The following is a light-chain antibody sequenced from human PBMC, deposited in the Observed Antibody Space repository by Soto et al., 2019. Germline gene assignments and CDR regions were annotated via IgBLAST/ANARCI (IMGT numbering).Light chain of an antibody. CDR3: QSYGSSLSGSNV. V-gene: IGLV1-40*01. CDR1: TSNIGAGYD. J-gene: IGLJ2*01. CDR2: GNN. Sequence: QSVLTQSPSASGTPGQRVTISCSGSTSNIGAGYDVHWYQQLPGTAPKLLIYGNNNRPSGVPDRFSGSKSGTSASLAITGLQAEDEADYYCQSYGSSLSGSNVFGGGTKLTVL.